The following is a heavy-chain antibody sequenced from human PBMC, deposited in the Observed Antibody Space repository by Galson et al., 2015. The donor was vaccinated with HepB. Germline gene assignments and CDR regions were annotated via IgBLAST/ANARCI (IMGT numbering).Heavy chain of an antibody. CDR3: ARERWYDFWSGYTQYYYYYYYMDV. J-gene: IGHJ6*03. CDR1: GDIVSSNSAA. Sequence: CAISGDIVSSNSAAWNWIRQSPSRGLEWLGRTYYRSKWYNDYAVSVKSRITINPDTSKNQFSLQLNSVTPEDTAVYYCARERWYDFWSGYTQYYYYYYYMDVWGKGTTVTVSS. D-gene: IGHD3-3*01. CDR2: TYYRSKWYN. V-gene: IGHV6-1*01.